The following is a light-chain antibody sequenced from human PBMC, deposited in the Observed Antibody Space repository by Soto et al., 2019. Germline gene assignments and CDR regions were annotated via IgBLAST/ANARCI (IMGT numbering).Light chain of an antibody. J-gene: IGLJ2*01. CDR1: SPNIGTNS. Sequence: QAVVTQPPSASGTPGQRVTISCSGSSPNIGTNSVNWYQQVPGTAPKLLIYSNNRRPSGVPDRFSGSKSGTSASLAISGLQSEDEADYSCAAWDDSLNALVFGGGTKLTVL. CDR3: AAWDDSLNALV. CDR2: SNN. V-gene: IGLV1-44*01.